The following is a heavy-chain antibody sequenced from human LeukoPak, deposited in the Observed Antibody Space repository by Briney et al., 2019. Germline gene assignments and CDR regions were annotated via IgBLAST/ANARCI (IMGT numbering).Heavy chain of an antibody. CDR2: ISYDGSNK. CDR1: GFTFSSYA. J-gene: IGHJ6*02. D-gene: IGHD3-10*01. V-gene: IGHV3-30-3*01. CDR3: ARNSTMLDHYYGMDV. Sequence: PGRSLRLSCAASGFTFSSYAMHWVRQAPGKGLEWVAVISYDGSNKYYADSVKGRFTISRDNSKNTLYLQMNSLRAEDTAVYYCARNSTMLDHYYGMDVWGQGTTVTVSS.